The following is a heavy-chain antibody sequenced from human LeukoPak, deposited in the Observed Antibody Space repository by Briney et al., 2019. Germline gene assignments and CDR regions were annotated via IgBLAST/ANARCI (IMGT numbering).Heavy chain of an antibody. Sequence: GGPLRLSCAPSGLPLRSYVMLWLRQAPPKGVEWVALISSDGNDKLYGDSVRGRFTISRDDSKSTLYLQMNSLRAEDTAVYYCTTKVIRGNSGDDYDDWGQGTLVTVSS. CDR1: GLPLRSYV. CDR2: ISSDGNDK. CDR3: TTKVIRGNSGDDYDD. V-gene: IGHV3-30*03. D-gene: IGHD5-12*01. J-gene: IGHJ4*02.